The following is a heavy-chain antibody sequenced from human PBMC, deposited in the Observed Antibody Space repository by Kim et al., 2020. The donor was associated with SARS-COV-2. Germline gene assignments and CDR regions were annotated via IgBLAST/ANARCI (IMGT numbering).Heavy chain of an antibody. V-gene: IGHV3-30*18. Sequence: GGSLRLSCAASGFTFSSYGMHWVRQAPGKGLEWVAVISYDGSNKYYADSVKGRFTISRDNSKNTLYLQMNSLRAEDTAVYYCAKDPNLYSSSWYYYFDYWGQGTLVTVSS. CDR1: GFTFSSYG. J-gene: IGHJ4*02. CDR2: ISYDGSNK. CDR3: AKDPNLYSSSWYYYFDY. D-gene: IGHD6-13*01.